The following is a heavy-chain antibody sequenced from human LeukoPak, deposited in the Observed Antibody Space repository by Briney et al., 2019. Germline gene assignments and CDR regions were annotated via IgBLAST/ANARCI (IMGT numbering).Heavy chain of an antibody. CDR1: GFTFSSYG. V-gene: IGHV3-30*03. CDR3: AREMDEQLRSRNYYYYYYMDV. Sequence: GGSLRLSCAASGFTFSSYGMHWVRQAPGKGLEWVAVISYDGSNKYYADSVKGRFTISRDNSKNTLSLQMNSLRAEDTAVYYCAREMDEQLRSRNYYYYYYMDVWGKGTTVTVSS. CDR2: ISYDGSNK. D-gene: IGHD6-6*01. J-gene: IGHJ6*03.